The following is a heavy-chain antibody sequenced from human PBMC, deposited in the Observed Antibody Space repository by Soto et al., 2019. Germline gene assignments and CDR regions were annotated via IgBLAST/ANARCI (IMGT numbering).Heavy chain of an antibody. V-gene: IGHV4-39*01. J-gene: IGHJ4*02. CDR3: ATWGYDILTGYYDY. CDR1: GGSISSSSYY. CDR2: IYYSGST. Sequence: SETLSLTCTVSGGSISSSSYYWGWIRQPPGKGLEWIGSIYYSGSTYYNPSLKSRVTISVDTSKNQFSLKLSSVTAADTAVYYCATWGYDILTGYYDYWGQGTLVTVSS. D-gene: IGHD3-9*01.